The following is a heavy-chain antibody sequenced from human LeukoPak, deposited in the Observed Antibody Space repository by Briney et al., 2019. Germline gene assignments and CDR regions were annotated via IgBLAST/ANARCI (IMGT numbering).Heavy chain of an antibody. J-gene: IGHJ4*02. CDR2: IHYSGST. CDR3: ARVSIVYDYFDY. D-gene: IGHD2-8*01. Sequence: SETLSLTCTVSGGSISSGGYYWSWIRQHPGKGLEWIGYIHYSGSTYYNPSLKSRVTISVDTSKNQFSLKLSSVTAADTAVYYCARVSIVYDYFDYWGQGTLVTVSS. V-gene: IGHV4-31*03. CDR1: GGSISSGGYY.